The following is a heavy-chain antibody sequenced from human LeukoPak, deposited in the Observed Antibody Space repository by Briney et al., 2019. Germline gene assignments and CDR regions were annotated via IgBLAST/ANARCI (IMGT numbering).Heavy chain of an antibody. V-gene: IGHV5-51*01. CDR2: IYPGDSDP. J-gene: IGHJ4*02. CDR1: GYTFTTYW. CDR3: ARHGLGSSWFGFDY. Sequence: GEPLKISCKGSGYTFTTYWIGWGRQMPGKGLEWVWIIYPGDSDPRYSPSFQGQVTISADKSISTAYLQWSSLKASDSAMYYCARHGLGSSWFGFDYWGQGTLVTVSS. D-gene: IGHD6-13*01.